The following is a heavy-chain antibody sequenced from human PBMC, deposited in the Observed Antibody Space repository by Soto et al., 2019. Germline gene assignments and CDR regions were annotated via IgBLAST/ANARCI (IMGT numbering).Heavy chain of an antibody. D-gene: IGHD6-19*01. CDR3: ANSPRYSSGSNWFDP. Sequence: PGGSLRLSCAASGFTFSSYAMSWVRQAPGKGLEWVSAISGSGGSTYYADSVKGRFTISRDNSKNTLYLQMNSLRAEDTAVYYCANSPRYSSGSNWFDPWGQGTLGTVS. CDR1: GFTFSSYA. CDR2: ISGSGGST. V-gene: IGHV3-23*01. J-gene: IGHJ5*02.